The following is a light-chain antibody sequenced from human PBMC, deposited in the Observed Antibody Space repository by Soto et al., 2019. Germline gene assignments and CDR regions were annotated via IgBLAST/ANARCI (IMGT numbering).Light chain of an antibody. V-gene: IGKV1-39*01. J-gene: IGKJ1*01. CDR3: QQTYSVPWT. CDR2: RAS. Sequence: DIQMTQAPSSLSASVGDSVTTSSGGSQSIFTYLHWYQQKPGTAPRLLISRASSVQSGVPPRFSGSGSGRDFTLSISSLRPEDIGTYFCQQTYSVPWTFGPGTKLDI. CDR1: QSIFTY.